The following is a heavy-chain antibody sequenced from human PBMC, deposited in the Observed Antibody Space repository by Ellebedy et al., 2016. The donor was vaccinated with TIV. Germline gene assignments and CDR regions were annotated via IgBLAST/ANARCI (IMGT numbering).Heavy chain of an antibody. D-gene: IGHD6-19*01. V-gene: IGHV3-23*01. J-gene: IGHJ3*02. CDR3: AKDGQSYSSGWWGLDAFDI. CDR2: ISGSGGST. CDR1: GFTFSSYA. Sequence: PGGSLRLSCAASGFTFSSYAMSWVRQAPGKGLEWVSAISGSGGSTYYADSVKGRFTISRDNSKNTLYLQMNSLRAEDTAVYYCAKDGQSYSSGWWGLDAFDIWGQGTMVTVSS.